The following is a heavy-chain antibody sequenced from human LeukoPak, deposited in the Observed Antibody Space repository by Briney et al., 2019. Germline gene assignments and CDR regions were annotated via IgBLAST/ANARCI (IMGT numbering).Heavy chain of an antibody. V-gene: IGHV1-18*01. CDR1: GYTFTSYG. Sequence: ASVKVSCKASGYTFTSYGISWVRQAPGQGLEWMGWISAYNSNTNYAQKLQGRVTMTTDTSTSTAYMELRSLRSDDTAVYYCARDRPGTILGVVIQPQYYYYYGRDVWGQGTTVTVSS. CDR3: ARDRPGTILGVVIQPQYYYYYGRDV. D-gene: IGHD3-3*01. J-gene: IGHJ6*02. CDR2: ISAYNSNT.